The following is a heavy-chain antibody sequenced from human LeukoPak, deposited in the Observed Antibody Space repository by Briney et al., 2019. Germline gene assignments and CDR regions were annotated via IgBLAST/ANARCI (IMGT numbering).Heavy chain of an antibody. J-gene: IGHJ4*02. D-gene: IGHD3-10*01. Sequence: SETLSLTCTVSGGSISGSSYYWGWIRQPPGKGLEWIGSIYYSGSTYYNPSLKSRVTISVDTSKNQFSLKLSSVTAADTAVYYCASSYTMVRYNFDYWGQGTLVTVSS. CDR3: ASSYTMVRYNFDY. CDR2: IYYSGST. V-gene: IGHV4-39*07. CDR1: GGSISGSSYY.